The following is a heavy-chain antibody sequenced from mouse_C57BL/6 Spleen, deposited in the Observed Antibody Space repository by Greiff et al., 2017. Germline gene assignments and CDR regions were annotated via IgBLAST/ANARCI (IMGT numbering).Heavy chain of an antibody. Sequence: ESGAELARPGASVKLSCKASGYTFTSYGISWVKQRTGQGLEWIGEIYPRSGNTYYNAKFKGKATLTADKSSSTAYMELRSLTSEDSAVYFCARFYYGSSYAMDYWGQGTSVTVSS. D-gene: IGHD1-1*01. CDR3: ARFYYGSSYAMDY. CDR2: IYPRSGNT. CDR1: GYTFTSYG. J-gene: IGHJ4*01. V-gene: IGHV1-81*01.